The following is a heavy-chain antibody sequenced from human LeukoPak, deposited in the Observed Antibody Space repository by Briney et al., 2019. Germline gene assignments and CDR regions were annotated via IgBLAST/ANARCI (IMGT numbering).Heavy chain of an antibody. CDR1: GFTFSSYA. D-gene: IGHD5-18*01. CDR2: ISSSSSYI. J-gene: IGHJ4*02. Sequence: PGGSLRLSCAASGFTFSSYALSWVRQAPGKGLEWVSSISSSSSYIYYADSVKGRFTISRDNAKNSLYLQMNSLRAEDTAVYYCARDGYSYGSPIDYWGQGTLVTVSS. V-gene: IGHV3-21*01. CDR3: ARDGYSYGSPIDY.